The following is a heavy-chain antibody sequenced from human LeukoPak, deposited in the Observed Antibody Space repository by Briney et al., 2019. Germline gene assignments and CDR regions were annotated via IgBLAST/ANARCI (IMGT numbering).Heavy chain of an antibody. Sequence: GASVKVSCKASGYTFTRYAMHWVRQAPGQRLEWMGWINAGNGNTKYSQKFQGRVTITRDTSASTAYMELSSLRSEDTAVYYCARVDYDSSDYYYVYFDYWGQGTLVTVSS. CDR1: GYTFTRYA. D-gene: IGHD3-22*01. CDR3: ARVDYDSSDYYYVYFDY. J-gene: IGHJ4*02. V-gene: IGHV1-3*01. CDR2: INAGNGNT.